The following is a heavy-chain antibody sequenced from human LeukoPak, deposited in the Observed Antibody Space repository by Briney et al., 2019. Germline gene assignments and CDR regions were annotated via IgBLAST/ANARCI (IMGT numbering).Heavy chain of an antibody. CDR2: INPNSGGT. Sequence: ASVKVSCKASGYTFTGYYIHWVRQAPGQGLEWMGWINPNSGGTNYAQKLQGRVTMTTDTSTSAAYMELRSLRSDDTAVYYCARFKSTYYYDSSGYLDAFDIWGQGTMVTVSS. J-gene: IGHJ3*02. CDR1: GYTFTGYY. D-gene: IGHD3-22*01. CDR3: ARFKSTYYYDSSGYLDAFDI. V-gene: IGHV1-2*02.